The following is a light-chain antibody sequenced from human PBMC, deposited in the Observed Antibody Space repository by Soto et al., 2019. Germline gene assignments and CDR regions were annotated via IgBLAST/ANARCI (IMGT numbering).Light chain of an antibody. Sequence: QSALTQPPSASGSPGQSVTISCTGTSSDVGGYNYVSWYQQHPGKAPKLMIYEVSKRPSGVPDRFSGSKSGNTASLTVSGLQAEDEADYYCSSYAGRNNFVFGGGTKLTAL. CDR1: SSDVGGYNY. V-gene: IGLV2-8*01. J-gene: IGLJ2*01. CDR3: SSYAGRNNFV. CDR2: EVS.